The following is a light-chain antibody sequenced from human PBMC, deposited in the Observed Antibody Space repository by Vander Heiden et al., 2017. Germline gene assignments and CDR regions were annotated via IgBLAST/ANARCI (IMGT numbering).Light chain of an antibody. V-gene: IGLV3-1*01. CDR3: QAWDSSTF. J-gene: IGLJ2*01. CDR2: QDS. Sequence: SSELTQPPSVSVSPGQTASITCSGDTLGDKYACWYQQKPGQSPVLVIYQDSKRPSGIPERFSGSNSGNTATLTISGTQAMDEADYYCQAWDSSTFIGGGTKLTVL. CDR1: TLGDKY.